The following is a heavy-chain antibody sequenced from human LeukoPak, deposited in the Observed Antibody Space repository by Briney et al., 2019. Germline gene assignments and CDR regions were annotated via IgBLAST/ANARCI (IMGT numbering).Heavy chain of an antibody. D-gene: IGHD3-10*01. CDR2: ISSSSSYI. CDR1: GFTFSSYS. V-gene: IGHV3-21*01. Sequence: PGGSLRLSCAASGFTFSSYSINWVRQAPGKGLEWVSSISSSSSYIYYADSVKGRFTISRDNAKNSLYLQMNSLRAEDTAVYYCARVLDRSPFGELLFPPDYWGQGTLVTVSS. CDR3: ARVLDRSPFGELLFPPDY. J-gene: IGHJ4*02.